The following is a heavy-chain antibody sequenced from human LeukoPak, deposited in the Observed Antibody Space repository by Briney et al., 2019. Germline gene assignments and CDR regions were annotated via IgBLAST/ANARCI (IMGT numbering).Heavy chain of an antibody. CDR2: IYYSGST. J-gene: IGHJ4*02. D-gene: IGHD6-13*01. CDR1: GGSISSYY. V-gene: IGHV4-59*12. CDR3: ARDGEAAVFDY. Sequence: SETLSLTCTVSGGSISSYYWSWIRQPPGKGLEWIGYIYYSGSTNYNPSLKSRVTMSVDTSKNQFSLKLSSVTAADTAVYYCARDGEAAVFDYWGQGTLVTVSS.